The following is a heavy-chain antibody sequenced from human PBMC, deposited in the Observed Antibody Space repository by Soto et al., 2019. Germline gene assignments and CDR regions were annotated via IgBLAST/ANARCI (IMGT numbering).Heavy chain of an antibody. CDR3: ARCIVAAGPIDY. Sequence: GGSLRLSCAASGFTFSSYWMHWVRQAPGKGLVWVSRINSDGSSTSYADSVKGRFTISRDNAKNTLYLQMNSLRAEDTAVYYCARCIVAAGPIDYWGQGTLVTVSS. D-gene: IGHD6-13*01. V-gene: IGHV3-74*01. CDR1: GFTFSSYW. CDR2: INSDGSST. J-gene: IGHJ4*02.